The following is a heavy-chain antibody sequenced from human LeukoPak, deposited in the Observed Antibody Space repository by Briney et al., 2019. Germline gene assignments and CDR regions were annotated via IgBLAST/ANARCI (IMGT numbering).Heavy chain of an antibody. CDR1: GFALSSNW. V-gene: IGHV3-7*03. J-gene: IGHJ6*02. CDR2: VNRDGSET. Sequence: GGSLRLSCAASGFALSSNWMTWVRQVPGRGPEWVANVNRDGSETYYLDSVKGRFTISRDNAKNSLYLQMNSLRAEDTALYYCAKDRGSFYYYGMDVWGRGTTVTVS. CDR3: AKDRGSFYYYGMDV. D-gene: IGHD3-10*01.